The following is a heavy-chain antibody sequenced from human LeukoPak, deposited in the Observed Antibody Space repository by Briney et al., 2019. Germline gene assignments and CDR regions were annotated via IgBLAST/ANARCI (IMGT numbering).Heavy chain of an antibody. CDR1: GFTCSDYY. Sequence: GGSLRLXCAASGFTCSDYYMSWIRRAPGKGLEWVSYISSSGSTTYYADSVKGRFTISRDNAKNSLYLQMNSLRAEDTAVYYCAREVELYTFDYWGQGTLVTVSS. CDR2: ISSSGSTT. J-gene: IGHJ4*02. CDR3: AREVELYTFDY. D-gene: IGHD2-15*01. V-gene: IGHV3-11*04.